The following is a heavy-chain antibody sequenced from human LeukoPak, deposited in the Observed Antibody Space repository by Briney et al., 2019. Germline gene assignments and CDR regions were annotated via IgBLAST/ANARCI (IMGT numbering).Heavy chain of an antibody. CDR2: INPNTGAT. V-gene: IGHV1-2*02. CDR3: ARAAGRSGPRAFDI. D-gene: IGHD3-3*01. Sequence: ASVKVSCKASGYFFSDYLMHWVRQAPGQGLEWVGWINPNTGATNYAQKFEGKVTMTRDTSISTAFMEVSGLRFDDTAVYFCARAAGRSGPRAFDIWGQGTIVTVSS. CDR1: GYFFSDYL. J-gene: IGHJ3*02.